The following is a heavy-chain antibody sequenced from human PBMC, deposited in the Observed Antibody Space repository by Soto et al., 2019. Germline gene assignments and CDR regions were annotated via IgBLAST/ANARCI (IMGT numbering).Heavy chain of an antibody. Sequence: SVKVSCKASGFTFTSSAVQWVRQARGQRLEWIGWIVVGSGNTNYAQKFQERVTITRDMSTSTAYMELSSLRSEDTAVYYCAADTGYYDSSGYYYVGAPLQSAFDIWGQGTMVTVSS. D-gene: IGHD3-22*01. CDR2: IVVGSGNT. CDR1: GFTFTSSA. J-gene: IGHJ3*02. V-gene: IGHV1-58*01. CDR3: AADTGYYDSSGYYYVGAPLQSAFDI.